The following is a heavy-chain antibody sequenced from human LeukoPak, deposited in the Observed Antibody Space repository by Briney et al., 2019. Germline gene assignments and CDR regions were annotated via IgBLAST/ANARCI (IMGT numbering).Heavy chain of an antibody. CDR3: AKGNIRCSSRTCPPLLDYYYYMDV. J-gene: IGHJ6*03. D-gene: IGHD1/OR15-1a*01. V-gene: IGHV3-23*01. CDR2: VSASGGKT. CDR1: GFTFSHYA. Sequence: GGSLRLSCLASGFTFSHYAMTWVRQAPGKGLEWVSVVSASGGKTYYADSVEGRITISRDNSKNTLYLQMNNLQVEDTATYYCAKGNIRCSSRTCPPLLDYYYYMDVWGTGTTVIVSS.